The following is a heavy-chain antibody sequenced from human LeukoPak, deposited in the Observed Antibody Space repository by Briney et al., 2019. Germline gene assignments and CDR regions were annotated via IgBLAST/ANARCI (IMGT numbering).Heavy chain of an antibody. CDR1: GGTFSSYA. V-gene: IGHV1-69*05. Sequence: SVKVSCKASGGTFSSYAISWVRQAPGQGLEWMGRIIPTFGTANYAQKFQGRATIATDESTSTAYMELSSLRSEDTAVYYCARDAGLYCGGDCFVVPGDDYWGQGTLVTVSS. J-gene: IGHJ4*02. CDR2: IIPTFGTA. CDR3: ARDAGLYCGGDCFVVPGDDY. D-gene: IGHD2-21*02.